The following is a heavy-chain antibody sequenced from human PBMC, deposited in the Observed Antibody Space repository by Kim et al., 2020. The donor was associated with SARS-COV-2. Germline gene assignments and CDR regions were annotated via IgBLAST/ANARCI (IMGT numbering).Heavy chain of an antibody. V-gene: IGHV3-23*01. D-gene: IGHD1-26*01. Sequence: YSADSVKGRFTISRDNSKNTLYLQMNSLRAEDTAVYYCAKGEGIGSYFDYWGQGTLVTVSS. J-gene: IGHJ4*02. CDR3: AKGEGIGSYFDY.